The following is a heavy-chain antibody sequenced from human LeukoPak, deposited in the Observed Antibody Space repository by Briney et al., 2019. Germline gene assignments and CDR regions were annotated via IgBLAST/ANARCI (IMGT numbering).Heavy chain of an antibody. CDR1: GGSVSSGSYY. V-gene: IGHV4-61*01. CDR3: ARGSRGYSYG. CDR2: IYYSAST. D-gene: IGHD5-18*01. J-gene: IGHJ4*02. Sequence: SETLSLTCTVSGGSVSSGSYYWSWIRQPPGRGLEWIGYIYYSASTNYNPSLKSRVTISVDTSNNQFSLKLSSVTAADTAVYYCARGSRGYSYGWGQGTLVTVSS.